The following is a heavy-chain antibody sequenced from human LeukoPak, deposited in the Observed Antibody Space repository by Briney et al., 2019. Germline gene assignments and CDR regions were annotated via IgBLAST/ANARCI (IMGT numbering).Heavy chain of an antibody. CDR1: GYTFTGYY. V-gene: IGHV1-2*02. D-gene: IGHD6-13*01. J-gene: IGHJ4*02. Sequence: GASLKVSCKASGYTFTGYYIHWVRQAPGQGLEWMGWINPNSGATNYAQKFQGRVTMTRDTSLTTACMEPSRLKSDDQAVYYCAGILSRGGGYSSTFDNWGQGTLVTVSS. CDR3: AGILSRGGGYSSTFDN. CDR2: INPNSGAT.